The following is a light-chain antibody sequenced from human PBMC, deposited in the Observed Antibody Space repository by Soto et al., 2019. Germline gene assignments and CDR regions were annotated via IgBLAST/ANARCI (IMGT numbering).Light chain of an antibody. V-gene: IGLV2-14*01. Sequence: QSVLTQLASVSGSPGQSITISCTGTSSDVGGYNYVSWYQQHPGKAPKLMIYEVTNRPSGVSNRFSGSKSDNTASLTISGLQAEDEADYYCNSFTSTSTYVFGTGTKLTVL. J-gene: IGLJ1*01. CDR2: EVT. CDR1: SSDVGGYNY. CDR3: NSFTSTSTYV.